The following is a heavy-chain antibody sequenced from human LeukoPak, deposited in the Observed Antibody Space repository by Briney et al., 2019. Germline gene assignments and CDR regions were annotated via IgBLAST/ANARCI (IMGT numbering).Heavy chain of an antibody. CDR2: INPRDSDT. J-gene: IGHJ3*02. V-gene: IGHV5-51*01. D-gene: IGHD5-24*01. Sequence: GESLKISCKGSGYSFSSYWIGWVRQMPGKGLEWMGIINPRDSDTRHSPSFQGQVTISADKSINTAYLQWSSLKASDTAMYFCARQGGYNSASAFDIWGQGTMVTVSS. CDR1: GYSFSSYW. CDR3: ARQGGYNSASAFDI.